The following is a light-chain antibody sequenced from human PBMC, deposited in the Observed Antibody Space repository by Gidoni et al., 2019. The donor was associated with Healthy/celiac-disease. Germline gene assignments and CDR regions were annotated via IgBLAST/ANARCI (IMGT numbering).Light chain of an antibody. V-gene: IGKV1-39*01. CDR2: AAF. Sequence: DIQMTQSPSSLSASVGDRVTITCRASQSISSYLNWYQQKPGKAPKLLIYAAFSLQSGVPSRFSGSGSGTDFTLTISSLQPEDFATYYCQQSYSTRGAFGQGTKVEIK. CDR1: QSISSY. J-gene: IGKJ1*01. CDR3: QQSYSTRGA.